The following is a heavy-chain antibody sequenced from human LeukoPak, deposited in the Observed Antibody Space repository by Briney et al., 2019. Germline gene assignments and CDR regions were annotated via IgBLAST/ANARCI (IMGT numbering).Heavy chain of an antibody. J-gene: IGHJ4*02. D-gene: IGHD5-12*01. Sequence: GASVKVSCKASGGPFRAYAITWLRQAPGQGLEWIGGVIPFFNSPNYSQKFQGRVTFTTDESTRTDYMELTGLRSDDTAVYYCARSTTLVATGDYWGQGTLVSISS. V-gene: IGHV1-69*05. CDR3: ARSTTLVATGDY. CDR1: GGPFRAYA. CDR2: VIPFFNSP.